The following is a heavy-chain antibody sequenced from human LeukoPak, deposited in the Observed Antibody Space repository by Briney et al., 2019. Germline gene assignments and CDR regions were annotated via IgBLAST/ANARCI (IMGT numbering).Heavy chain of an antibody. CDR3: ARGFSGGYYYGSGSQPYAFDI. Sequence: GASVKVSCKASGYTFTGYYMHWVRQAPGQGLEWMGWINPNSGGTNYAQKFQGRVKITADKSTSTAYMELSSLRSEDTAVYYCARGFSGGYYYGSGSQPYAFDIWGQGTMVTVSS. J-gene: IGHJ3*02. CDR1: GYTFTGYY. V-gene: IGHV1-2*02. D-gene: IGHD3-10*01. CDR2: INPNSGGT.